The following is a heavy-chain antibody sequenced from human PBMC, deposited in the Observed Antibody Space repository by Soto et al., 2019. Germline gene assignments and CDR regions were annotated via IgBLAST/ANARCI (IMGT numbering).Heavy chain of an antibody. V-gene: IGHV3-23*01. CDR3: AKDRTAAARNFDY. Sequence: EAQLLESGGGLVQPGGSLRLSCAVSGFTFSNHAMSWVRQAPGKGLEWVSAISTAVGATYYADSVKGRFTISRDDSNNTLYLQMDSLRADDTAVYYCAKDRTAAARNFDYWGQGTLVTVSS. CDR2: ISTAVGAT. CDR1: GFTFSNHA. D-gene: IGHD6-13*01. J-gene: IGHJ4*02.